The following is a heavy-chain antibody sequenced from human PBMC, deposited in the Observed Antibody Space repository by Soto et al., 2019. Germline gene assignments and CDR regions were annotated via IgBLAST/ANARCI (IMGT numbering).Heavy chain of an antibody. Sequence: SETLSLICTVSGGSMNNYYWSWIRQSPEKGLEWIGYIYYRGSTNYNPSLKSRVTISVDTSKNQFSLELRSVTAADTAVYYCARDRSESSDWYYLDYWGQGALGTVSA. V-gene: IGHV4-59*01. D-gene: IGHD6-25*01. CDR3: ARDRSESSDWYYLDY. CDR1: GGSMNNYY. CDR2: IYYRGST. J-gene: IGHJ4*02.